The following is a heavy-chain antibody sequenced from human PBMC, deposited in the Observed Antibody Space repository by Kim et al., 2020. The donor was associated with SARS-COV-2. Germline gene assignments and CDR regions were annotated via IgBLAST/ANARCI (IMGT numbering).Heavy chain of an antibody. CDR1: GFTFSSYA. V-gene: IGHV3-30-3*01. J-gene: IGHJ3*02. CDR3: ARAYYDFWSGVTLKSDAFDI. CDR2: ISYDGSKK. D-gene: IGHD3-3*01. Sequence: GGSLRLSCAASGFTFSSYAMHWVRQAPGKGLEWVAVISYDGSKKYYADSVKGRFTISRDNSKNTLYLQMNSLRAEDTAVYYCARAYYDFWSGVTLKSDAFDIWGQGTLVTVSS.